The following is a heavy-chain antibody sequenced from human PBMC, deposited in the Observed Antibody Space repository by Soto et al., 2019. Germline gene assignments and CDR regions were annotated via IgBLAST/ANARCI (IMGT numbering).Heavy chain of an antibody. CDR1: GYSFSTHW. V-gene: IGHV5-10-1*01. J-gene: IGHJ6*02. D-gene: IGHD6-13*01. Sequence: GESLKISCKGSGYSFSTHWISWVRQMPGKGLEWMGRIDPVDSETNYSPSFQGHVTISSDKSINTVYLHWSSLKASDTAMYYCARRRSSSSWCGSYYGMDVWGQGTTVTVSS. CDR2: IDPVDSET. CDR3: ARRRSSSSWCGSYYGMDV.